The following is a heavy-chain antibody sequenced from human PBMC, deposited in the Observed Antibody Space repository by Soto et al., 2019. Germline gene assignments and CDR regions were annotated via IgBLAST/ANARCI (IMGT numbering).Heavy chain of an antibody. CDR1: GDSVSSYSAA. CDR2: TYYRSRLFS. Sequence: SQTLSLTCAISGDSVSSYSAAWNWIRQSPSGGLEWLGRTYYRSRLFSDYAESVKSRIIINTDTSKNQFTLQLNYVTPEDTAVYYCVRDRYSSSGWFDPWGQGTTVTVSS. V-gene: IGHV6-1*01. J-gene: IGHJ5*02. D-gene: IGHD3-10*01. CDR3: VRDRYSSSGWFDP.